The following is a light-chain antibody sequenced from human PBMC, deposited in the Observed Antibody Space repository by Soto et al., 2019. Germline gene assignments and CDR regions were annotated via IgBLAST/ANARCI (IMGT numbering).Light chain of an antibody. V-gene: IGLV2-14*01. Sequence: QSALTQPASLSGSPGPSITISCTGTSSDIGAYDYVSWFQQHPGKAPKLMISEVNNRPSGDSDRCSGSKSGNTAYLTISGLQVEDEAEYFCFSFTTTRSHVFGTGTKLTVL. CDR2: EVN. CDR3: FSFTTTRSHV. J-gene: IGLJ1*01. CDR1: SSDIGAYDY.